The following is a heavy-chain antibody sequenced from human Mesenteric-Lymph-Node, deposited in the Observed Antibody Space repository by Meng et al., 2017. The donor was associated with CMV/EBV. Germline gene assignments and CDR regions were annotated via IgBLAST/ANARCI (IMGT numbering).Heavy chain of an antibody. CDR3: ARGSLQYYDFWSGYSSYGMDV. V-gene: IGHV1-2*02. CDR1: GYTFTGYY. Sequence: ASVKVSCKASGYTFTGYYMHWVRQAPGQGLEWMGWINPNSGGTNYAQKFQGRVTMTRDTSISTAYMELRSLRSDDTAVYYCARGSLQYYDFWSGYSSYGMDVWGQGTTVTVSS. J-gene: IGHJ6*02. CDR2: INPNSGGT. D-gene: IGHD3-3*01.